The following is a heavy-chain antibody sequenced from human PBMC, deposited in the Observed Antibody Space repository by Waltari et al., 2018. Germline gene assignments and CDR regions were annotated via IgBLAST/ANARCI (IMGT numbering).Heavy chain of an antibody. CDR3: ARGSSGYSYGYVWFDP. Sequence: QVQLQESGPGLVKPSETLSLTCTVSGGSISSYYWSWIRKPPGKGREWIWYIYYSGSTNYHPSLKIRVTISVDTSKNQFSLKLSSVTAADTAVYYCARGSSGYSYGYVWFDPWGQGTLVTVYS. D-gene: IGHD5-18*01. CDR1: GGSISSYY. J-gene: IGHJ5*02. V-gene: IGHV4-59*01. CDR2: IYYSGST.